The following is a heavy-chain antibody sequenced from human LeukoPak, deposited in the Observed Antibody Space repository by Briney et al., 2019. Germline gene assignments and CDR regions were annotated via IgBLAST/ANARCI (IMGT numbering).Heavy chain of an antibody. CDR1: GGSISTYY. D-gene: IGHD3-10*01. CDR2: IYHSGST. J-gene: IGHJ4*02. CDR3: ARTYYYGSGSNDY. V-gene: IGHV4-59*12. Sequence: SETLSLTCTVSGGSISTYYWNWIRQPPGKGLEWIGYIYHSGSTNYNPSLQSRVTISVDTSKNQFSLKLSSVTAADTAVYYCARTYYYGSGSNDYWGQGTLVTVSS.